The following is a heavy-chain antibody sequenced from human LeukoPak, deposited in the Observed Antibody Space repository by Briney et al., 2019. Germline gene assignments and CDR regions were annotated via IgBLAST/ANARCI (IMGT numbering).Heavy chain of an antibody. V-gene: IGHV1-69*05. D-gene: IGHD5-18*01. J-gene: IGHJ4*02. CDR2: IIPIFGTA. CDR1: GGTFSSYA. CDR3: ARGRDTAMVTGDY. Sequence: GASVKVSCKASGGTFSSYAISWVRQAPGQGLEWMGRIIPIFGTANYAQKFQGRVTITTDESTSTAYMELSSLRSEDTAVYYCARGRDTAMVTGDYWGQGTLVTVSS.